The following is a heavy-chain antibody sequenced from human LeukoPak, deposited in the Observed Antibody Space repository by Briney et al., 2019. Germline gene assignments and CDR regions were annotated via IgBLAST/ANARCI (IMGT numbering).Heavy chain of an antibody. CDR3: ARNAIVRVRAFDI. J-gene: IGHJ3*02. CDR2: IYHSGST. D-gene: IGHD5-18*01. V-gene: IGHV4-38-2*02. CDR1: GYSISSGYY. Sequence: SETLSLTCTVSGYSISSGYYWGWIRQPPGKGLEWIGSIYHSGSTYYNPSLKSRVTISVDTSKNQFSLKLSSVTAADTAVYYCARNAIVRVRAFDIWGQGTMVTVSS.